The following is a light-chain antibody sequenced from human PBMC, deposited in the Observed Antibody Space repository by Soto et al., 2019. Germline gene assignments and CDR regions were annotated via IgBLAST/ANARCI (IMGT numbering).Light chain of an antibody. CDR1: GSNIGSNT. Sequence: QSVLTQPPSAPGTPGQRVTISCSGSGSNIGSNTVGWYQQLPGTAPKLLIYSDHQRPSGVPDRFSGSKSGSSASLAISGLQSEDEADYYCTTWDDSLNGPVFDGGTKLTVL. J-gene: IGLJ2*01. V-gene: IGLV1-44*01. CDR2: SDH. CDR3: TTWDDSLNGPV.